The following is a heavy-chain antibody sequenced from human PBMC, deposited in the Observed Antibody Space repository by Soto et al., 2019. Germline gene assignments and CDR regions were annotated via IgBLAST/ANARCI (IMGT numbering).Heavy chain of an antibody. CDR3: VRSTRGAITSYYYGMDV. Sequence: QVQLQQWGAGRLKPSETLSLTCAVYGGSFNGYYWSWIRQPPGKGLEWIGEINHSGSTNYNPSLKSRVTKSLDTSKNQLSLKLSSVTAADTAVYYCVRSTRGAITSYYYGMDVWGQGTTVTVSS. D-gene: IGHD1-1*01. J-gene: IGHJ6*02. V-gene: IGHV4-34*01. CDR1: GGSFNGYY. CDR2: INHSGST.